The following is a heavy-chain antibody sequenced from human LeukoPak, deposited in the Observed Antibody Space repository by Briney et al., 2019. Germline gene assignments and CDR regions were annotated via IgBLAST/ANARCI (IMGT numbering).Heavy chain of an antibody. CDR1: GGSISSYY. CDR3: ARERAYGWEPLPRYFDL. Sequence: SETLSLICTVSGGSISSYYWSWIRQPAGKGLEWIGRIYTSGGINYNPSLKSRVTMSGDTSKKQFSLKLTSVTAADTAVYYCARERAYGWEPLPRYFDLWGRGTLVTVSS. J-gene: IGHJ2*01. D-gene: IGHD1-26*01. V-gene: IGHV4-4*07. CDR2: IYTSGGI.